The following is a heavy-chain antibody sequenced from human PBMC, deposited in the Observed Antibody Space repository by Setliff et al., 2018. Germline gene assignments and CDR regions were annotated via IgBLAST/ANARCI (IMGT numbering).Heavy chain of an antibody. Sequence: RASVKVSCKASGNTFTGYYIHWLRQAPGQGLEWMGCINPNSGDTTFAQKFQGRVTITRDTSNSTDYMDLSRLTSDDTAVYYCAREVLSTVVAWDYWGKGTTVTVSS. CDR1: GNTFTGYY. CDR3: AREVLSTVVAWDY. J-gene: IGHJ6*04. D-gene: IGHD4-17*01. V-gene: IGHV1-2*02. CDR2: INPNSGDT.